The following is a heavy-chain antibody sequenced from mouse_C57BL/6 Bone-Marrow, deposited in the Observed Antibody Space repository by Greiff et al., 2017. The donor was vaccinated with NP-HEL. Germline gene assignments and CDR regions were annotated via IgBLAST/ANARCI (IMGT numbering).Heavy chain of an antibody. CDR1: GYAFTNYL. CDR2: INPGSGGT. Sequence: QVQLQQSGAELVRPGTSVKVSCKASGYAFTNYLIEWVKQRPGQGLEWIGVINPGSGGTNYTEKFKGKATLTADKSSSTAYMQLSSLTSEDSAVYFCARGFAYWGQGTLVTVSA. V-gene: IGHV1-54*01. J-gene: IGHJ3*01. CDR3: ARGFAY.